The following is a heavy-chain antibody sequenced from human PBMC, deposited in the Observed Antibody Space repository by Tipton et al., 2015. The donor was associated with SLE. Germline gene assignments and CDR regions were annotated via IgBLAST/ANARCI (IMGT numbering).Heavy chain of an antibody. J-gene: IGHJ6*03. V-gene: IGHV4-30-4*08. CDR3: ARRKYYYMDV. CDR1: GASISSDVYY. CDR2: IYNTGNT. Sequence: TLSLTCSVSGASISSDVYYWSWIRQLPGKGLEWIGYIYNTGNTYYNPSLKSRVTMSVDMSKSQFSLNLNLVTAADTAIYYCARRKYYYMDVWGKGATVTVSS.